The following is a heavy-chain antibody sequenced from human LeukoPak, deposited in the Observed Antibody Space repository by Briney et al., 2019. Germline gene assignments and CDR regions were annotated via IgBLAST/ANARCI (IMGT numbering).Heavy chain of an antibody. CDR1: GFTVSSNY. Sequence: PGGSLRLSCAASGFTVSSNYMSWVRQAPGKGLEWVSVIYSGGSTYYADSVKGRFTISRDNSKNTLNLQMNSLRAEDAAVYYCARGPERTGVGTRYYYDMDVWGQGTTVTVSS. V-gene: IGHV3-66*01. J-gene: IGHJ6*02. CDR3: ARGPERTGVGTRYYYDMDV. D-gene: IGHD2-8*01. CDR2: IYSGGST.